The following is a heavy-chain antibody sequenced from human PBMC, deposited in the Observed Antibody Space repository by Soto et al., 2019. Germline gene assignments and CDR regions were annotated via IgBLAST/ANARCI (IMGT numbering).Heavy chain of an antibody. J-gene: IGHJ6*03. Sequence: GSLRLSCAASGFTFSSYWMHWVRQAPGKGLVWVSRINSDGSSTSYAGSWKGRFTISRDNAKNTLYLQMNSLRAEDTAVYYCARDPADYGDPSYYMDVWGKGTTVTVSS. D-gene: IGHD4-17*01. CDR1: GFTFSSYW. CDR2: INSDGSST. V-gene: IGHV3-74*01. CDR3: ARDPADYGDPSYYMDV.